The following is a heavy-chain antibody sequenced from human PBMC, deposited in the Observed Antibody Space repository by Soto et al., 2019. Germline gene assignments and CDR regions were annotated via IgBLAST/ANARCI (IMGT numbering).Heavy chain of an antibody. Sequence: GGSLRLSCAASGFSFSISPMHWVRQAPGKGPEWVAGISDGGDLTYNADSVRGRFTISRDNSRNTLYLQMNSLRAEDTAVYYCARRVIGSSRAFDIWGQGTMVTVSS. CDR3: ARRVIGSSRAFDI. CDR2: ISDGGDLT. D-gene: IGHD3-10*01. CDR1: GFSFSISP. V-gene: IGHV3-23*01. J-gene: IGHJ3*02.